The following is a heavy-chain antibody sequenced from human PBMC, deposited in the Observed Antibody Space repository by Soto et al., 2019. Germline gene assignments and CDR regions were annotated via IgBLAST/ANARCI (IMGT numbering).Heavy chain of an antibody. D-gene: IGHD3-9*01. CDR2: IYSGGST. CDR3: AISFRYFAN. CDR1: GFTVSSNY. J-gene: IGHJ4*02. Sequence: GGSLRLSCAASGFTVSSNYMSWVRQAPGKGLEWVSVIYSGGSTYYADSVKGRFTISRDNSKNTVTLQMNNLTLDDTAVYYCAISFRYFANWGQGTRVTVSS. V-gene: IGHV3-53*01.